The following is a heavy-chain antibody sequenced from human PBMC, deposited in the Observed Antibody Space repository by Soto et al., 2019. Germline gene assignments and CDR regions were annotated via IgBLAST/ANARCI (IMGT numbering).Heavy chain of an antibody. CDR1: GGSITSGGYY. V-gene: IGHV4-39*01. J-gene: IGHJ2*01. CDR2: RYYSVST. CDR3: ARRNYGDYVWYFDL. D-gene: IGHD4-17*01. Sequence: SKTLSLPCTVAGGSITSGGYYWSWIRQLPGKGLEWIGHRYYSVSTYYNPSLKSRVTISVDTSKNQFSPKLSSVTAADTAVYYCARRNYGDYVWYFDLWGRGTLVTVSS.